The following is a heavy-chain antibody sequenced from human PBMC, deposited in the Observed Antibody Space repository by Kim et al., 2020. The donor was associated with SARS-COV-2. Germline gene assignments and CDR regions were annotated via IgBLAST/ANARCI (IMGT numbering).Heavy chain of an antibody. V-gene: IGHV3-33*06. CDR1: GFTFSSYA. D-gene: IGHD6-25*01. J-gene: IGHJ1*01. CDR2: IWYDGSNK. CDR3: AKEGVHPPQPFSPSSPVRIPRRIRAAWPLAASHRTSFQ. Sequence: GGSLRLSCAASGFTFSSYAMHWVRQAPGKGLEWVAVIWYDGSNKYYADSVKGRFTISRDNSKNTLYLQMNSLRAEDTAVYYCAKEGVHPPQPFSPSSPVRIPRRIRAAWPLAASHRTSFQ.